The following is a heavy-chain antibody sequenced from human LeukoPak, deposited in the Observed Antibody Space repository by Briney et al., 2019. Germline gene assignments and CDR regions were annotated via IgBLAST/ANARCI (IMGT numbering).Heavy chain of an antibody. V-gene: IGHV1-18*01. J-gene: IGHJ5*02. D-gene: IGHD3-10*01. CDR1: GYTFTSYG. CDR3: ARDQFTMVQNWFDP. CDR2: ISAYNGNT. Sequence: ASVKVSCKASGYTFTSYGISWVRQAPGQGLEWKGWISAYNGNTNYAQKLQGRVTVTTDTSTSTAYMELRSLRSDDTAVYYCARDQFTMVQNWFDPWGQGTLVTVSS.